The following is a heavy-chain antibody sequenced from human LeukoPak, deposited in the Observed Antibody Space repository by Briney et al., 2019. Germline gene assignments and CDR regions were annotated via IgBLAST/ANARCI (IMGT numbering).Heavy chain of an antibody. CDR3: AKEGKPWGGAYYMDV. J-gene: IGHJ6*03. CDR2: IRYDRSNK. V-gene: IGHV3-30*02. D-gene: IGHD2-21*01. Sequence: GSLRLSCAASGFTFSNARMTWVRQAPGKGLEWVAFIRYDRSNKYYADSVKGRFTISRDNSKNTLYLQMNSLRAEDTAVYYCAKEGKPWGGAYYMDVWGKGTTVTVSS. CDR1: GFTFSNAR.